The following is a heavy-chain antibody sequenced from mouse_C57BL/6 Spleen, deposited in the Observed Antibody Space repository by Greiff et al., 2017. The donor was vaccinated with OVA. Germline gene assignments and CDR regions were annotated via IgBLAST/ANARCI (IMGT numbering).Heavy chain of an antibody. CDR1: GFSLTSYG. CDR3: ARGSYDYWYFDV. CDR2: IWSGGST. V-gene: IGHV2-2*01. J-gene: IGHJ1*03. Sequence: QVQLKESGPGLVQPSQSLSITCTVSGFSLTSYGVHWVRQSPGKGLEWLGVIWSGGSTDYNAAFISRLSISKDNSKSQVFFKMNSLQADDTAIYYCARGSYDYWYFDVWGTGTTVTVSS. D-gene: IGHD1-1*02.